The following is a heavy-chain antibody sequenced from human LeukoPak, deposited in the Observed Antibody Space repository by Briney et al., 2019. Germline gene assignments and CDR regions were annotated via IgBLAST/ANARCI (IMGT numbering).Heavy chain of an antibody. CDR1: GYTFTGYY. CDR2: INPNSGGT. Sequence: GASVKVSCKASGYTFTGYYMHWVRQAPGQGLEWMGWINPNSGGTNYAQKFQGRVTMTRDTSISTAYMELSRLRSDDTAVYYCARCDYRGGIAAALGWFDPWGQGTLVTVSS. J-gene: IGHJ5*02. V-gene: IGHV1-2*02. CDR3: ARCDYRGGIAAALGWFDP. D-gene: IGHD6-13*01.